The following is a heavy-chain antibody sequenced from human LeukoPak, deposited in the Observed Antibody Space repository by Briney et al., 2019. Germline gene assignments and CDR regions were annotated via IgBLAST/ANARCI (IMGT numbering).Heavy chain of an antibody. Sequence: GASVKVSCKAFGYSFTDYYVHWVRQAPGQGPEWMGWINPNTGGTKHAQKFQGRVTMTRDTSISTAYMEVKRLGSDDTAVYYCARDLEFYNVLTGYYIPSFDYWGQGTLVIVSS. CDR3: ARDLEFYNVLTGYYIPSFDY. CDR1: GYSFTDYY. J-gene: IGHJ4*02. D-gene: IGHD3-9*01. V-gene: IGHV1-2*02. CDR2: INPNTGGT.